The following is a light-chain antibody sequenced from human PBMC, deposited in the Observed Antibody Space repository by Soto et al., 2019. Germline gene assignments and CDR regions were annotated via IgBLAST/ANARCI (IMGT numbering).Light chain of an antibody. V-gene: IGLV2-14*01. Sequence: QSALTQPASVSGSPGQSITISCSGTSSDVGGYNYVSWYQQHPGKAPKLMIFEVNNRPSGVSNRFSGSKSGNTASLTISGLQLEDEADYYCSSYTASNTHVFGTGTKVTVL. J-gene: IGLJ1*01. CDR2: EVN. CDR3: SSYTASNTHV. CDR1: SSDVGGYNY.